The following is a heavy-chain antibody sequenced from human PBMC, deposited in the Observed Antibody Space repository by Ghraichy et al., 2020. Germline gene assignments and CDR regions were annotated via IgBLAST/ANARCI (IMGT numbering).Heavy chain of an antibody. D-gene: IGHD5-12*01. Sequence: GGSLRLSCAASGFTFSSYSMNWVRQAPGKGLEWVSSISSSSSYIYYADSVKGRFTISRDNAKNSLYLQMNSLRAEDTAVYYCARAGYSGYDLFVTYRYYYYGMDVWGQGTTVTVSS. V-gene: IGHV3-21*01. J-gene: IGHJ6*02. CDR3: ARAGYSGYDLFVTYRYYYYGMDV. CDR1: GFTFSSYS. CDR2: ISSSSSYI.